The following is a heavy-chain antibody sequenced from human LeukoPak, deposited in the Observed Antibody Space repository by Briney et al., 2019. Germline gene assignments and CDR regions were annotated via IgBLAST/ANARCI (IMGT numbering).Heavy chain of an antibody. Sequence: SETLSLTCTVSGGSISSYYWSWIRQSPGKGLEWIGYIYYSGSTYYNPSLKSRVTISVDTSKNQFSLKLSSVTAADTAVYYCARQSGHDYGGNSEFDYWGQGTLVTVSS. V-gene: IGHV4-59*06. CDR2: IYYSGST. D-gene: IGHD4-23*01. J-gene: IGHJ4*02. CDR1: GGSISSYY. CDR3: ARQSGHDYGGNSEFDY.